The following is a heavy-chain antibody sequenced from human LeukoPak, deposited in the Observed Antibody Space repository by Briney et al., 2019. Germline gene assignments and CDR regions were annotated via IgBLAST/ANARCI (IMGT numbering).Heavy chain of an antibody. CDR2: IWYDGSNK. Sequence: GWSLRLSCAASGLSFGSYGMHWVRQAPGKGLEWVAVIWYDGSNKYYVDSVKGRFTISRDNSKNTLYLQMNSLRAEDTAVYYCGRAGYCSGGSCYGIDYWGQGTLVTVSS. J-gene: IGHJ4*02. CDR3: GRAGYCSGGSCYGIDY. V-gene: IGHV3-33*01. CDR1: GLSFGSYG. D-gene: IGHD2-15*01.